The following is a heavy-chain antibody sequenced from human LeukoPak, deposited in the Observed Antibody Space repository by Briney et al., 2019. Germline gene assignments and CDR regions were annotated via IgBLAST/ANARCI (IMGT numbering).Heavy chain of an antibody. D-gene: IGHD3-22*01. Sequence: ASETLSLTCTVSGDSISSGSYYWSWIRQPAGQGLEWIGRIHTSGSTNYNPSLKSRVTISADTSKNQFSLKLSSVTAADTAVYYCARGVTYYYDSSGYLYWGQGTLVTVSS. CDR1: GDSISSGSYY. CDR3: ARGVTYYYDSSGYLY. J-gene: IGHJ4*02. CDR2: IHTSGST. V-gene: IGHV4-61*02.